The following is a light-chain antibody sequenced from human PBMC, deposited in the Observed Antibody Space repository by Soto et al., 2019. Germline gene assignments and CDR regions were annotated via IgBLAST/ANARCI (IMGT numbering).Light chain of an antibody. CDR3: QEYNNWPPDT. CDR2: GAS. V-gene: IGKV3-15*01. J-gene: IGKJ4*01. CDR1: QSVSSY. Sequence: EIVMTQSPATLSVSPGERATLSCRASQSVSSYLAWYQQKPGQAPRLLIYGASTRATGVPARFSGSESGTEFTLTINRLQSEDFAVYYCQEYNNWPPDTFGGGTKVEIK.